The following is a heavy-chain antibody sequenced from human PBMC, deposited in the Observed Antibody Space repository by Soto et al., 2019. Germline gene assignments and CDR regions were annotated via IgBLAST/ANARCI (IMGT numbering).Heavy chain of an antibody. CDR3: AKVQDFAEVPAVAFDV. CDR2: INGDGSST. CDR1: GFTFSTYW. V-gene: IGHV3-74*01. D-gene: IGHD2-2*01. Sequence: PGGSLRLSCAASGFTFSTYWMHWVRQAPGKGLVWVSRINGDGSSTRYADSVKGRFIISRDNAKNTLYLQMNSLRAEDTAVYYCAKVQDFAEVPAVAFDVWGQGTTVTVSS. J-gene: IGHJ3*01.